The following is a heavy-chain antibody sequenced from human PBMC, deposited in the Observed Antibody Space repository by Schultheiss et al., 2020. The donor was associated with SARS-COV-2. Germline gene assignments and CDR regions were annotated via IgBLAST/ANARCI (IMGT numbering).Heavy chain of an antibody. CDR1: GFTFSDYY. J-gene: IGHJ4*02. Sequence: GESLKISCAASGFTFSDYYMSWIRQAPGKGLEWVAVISYDGSNKYYADSVKGRFTISRDNSKNTLCLQMNSLRAEDTAVYYCAKVGGTYYYDSSGYYYPFDYWGQGTLVTVSS. CDR3: AKVGGTYYYDSSGYYYPFDY. V-gene: IGHV3-30*18. CDR2: ISYDGSNK. D-gene: IGHD3-22*01.